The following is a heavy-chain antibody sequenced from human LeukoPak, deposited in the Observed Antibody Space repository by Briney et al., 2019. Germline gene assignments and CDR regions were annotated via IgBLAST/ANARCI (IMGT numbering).Heavy chain of an antibody. V-gene: IGHV3-53*01. CDR3: ARGRGLGVVSPYFDY. D-gene: IGHD3-3*01. Sequence: PGGSLRLSCVVSGFSVSNNYIIWVRQAPGNGLERVSVIYGDGRTSHSASVRGRFTISRDNFKNIVSLQMNNLRAEDTAVYYCARGRGLGVVSPYFDYWGQGTLVTVSS. J-gene: IGHJ4*02. CDR1: GFSVSNNY. CDR2: IYGDGRT.